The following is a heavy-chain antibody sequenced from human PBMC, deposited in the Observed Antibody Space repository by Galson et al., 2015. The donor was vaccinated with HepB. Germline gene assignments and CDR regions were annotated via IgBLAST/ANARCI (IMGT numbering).Heavy chain of an antibody. D-gene: IGHD5-12*01. CDR1: GGSISSSTYY. Sequence: ETLSLTCTVSGGSISSSTYYWGWIRQPPGKGLEWIGSIYYSGSTYYNPSLKSRVTISVDTSHNQFSLKLSSVTAADTAVYYCAREGGRDIVAKAGFDYWGQGTLVTVSS. J-gene: IGHJ4*02. V-gene: IGHV4-39*07. CDR2: IYYSGST. CDR3: AREGGRDIVAKAGFDY.